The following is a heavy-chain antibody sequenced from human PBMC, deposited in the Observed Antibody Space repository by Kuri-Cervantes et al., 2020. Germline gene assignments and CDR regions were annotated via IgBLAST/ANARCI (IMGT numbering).Heavy chain of an antibody. Sequence: GESLKISCAASGFTFSSYSMNWVRQAPGKGLEWVSSISSSSSYIYYADSVKGRFTISRDNSKNTLYLQMNSLRAEDTAVYYCARPAGDYDILTGYDYWGQGTLVTVSS. CDR3: ARPAGDYDILTGYDY. CDR2: ISSSSSYI. D-gene: IGHD3-9*01. V-gene: IGHV3-21*04. CDR1: GFTFSSYS. J-gene: IGHJ4*02.